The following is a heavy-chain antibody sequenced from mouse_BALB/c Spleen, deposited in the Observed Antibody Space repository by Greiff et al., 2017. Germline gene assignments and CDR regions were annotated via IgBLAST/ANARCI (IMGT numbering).Heavy chain of an antibody. CDR2: IYPGGGYT. V-gene: IGHV1-63*01. CDR3: ARRGTGTGAMDY. D-gene: IGHD4-1*01. Sequence: QVQLQQSGAELVRPGTSVKISCKASGYTFTNYWLGWVKQRPGHGLEWIGDIYPGGGYTNYNEKFKGKATLTADKSSSTAYMQLSSLTSEDSAVYFCARRGTGTGAMDYWGQGTSVTVSS. J-gene: IGHJ4*01. CDR1: GYTFTNYW.